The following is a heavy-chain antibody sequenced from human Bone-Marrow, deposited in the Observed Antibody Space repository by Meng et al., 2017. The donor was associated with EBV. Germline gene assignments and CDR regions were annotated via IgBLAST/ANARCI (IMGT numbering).Heavy chain of an antibody. CDR2: IKQDGSEK. CDR1: GFTFSSYW. CDR3: ARDTSSGYYPNNWFDP. V-gene: IGHV3-7*01. Sequence: EVQLVESGGGLVQPGGSLRLSCAASGFTFSSYWMSWVRQAPGKGLEWVANIKQDGSEKYYVDSVRGRFTISRDNVKNSLYLQMNSLRAGDTAIYFCARDTSSGYYPNNWFDPWGQGTLVTVYS. D-gene: IGHD3-22*01. J-gene: IGHJ5*02.